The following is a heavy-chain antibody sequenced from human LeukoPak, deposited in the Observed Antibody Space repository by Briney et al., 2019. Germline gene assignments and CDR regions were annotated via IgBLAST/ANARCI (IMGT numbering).Heavy chain of an antibody. J-gene: IGHJ6*02. Sequence: SETLSLTCTVSGGSISSDGYYWSWIRQHPGKGLEWIGYIYYSGSTFYNPSLKSRVTISVDTSKNQFSLKLSSVTAADTAVYYCARDHYDFWSGYPTPFGMDVWGQGTTVTVSS. CDR3: ARDHYDFWSGYPTPFGMDV. CDR1: GGSISSDGYY. CDR2: IYYSGST. D-gene: IGHD3-3*01. V-gene: IGHV4-31*03.